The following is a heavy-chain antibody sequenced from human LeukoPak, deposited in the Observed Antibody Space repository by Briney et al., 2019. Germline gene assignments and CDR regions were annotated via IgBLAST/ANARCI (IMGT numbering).Heavy chain of an antibody. Sequence: GASVKVSCETSGFTFTNYGISWLRQAPAQGPEWMGWISGYNGNTNYVQKFQGRVTMTTDTSTSTAYMELRSLRSDDTAVYYCARDLSLGRHDYGEPFDYWGQGTLVTVSS. CDR3: ARDLSLGRHDYGEPFDY. J-gene: IGHJ4*02. V-gene: IGHV1-18*01. CDR1: GFTFTNYG. D-gene: IGHD4-17*01. CDR2: ISGYNGNT.